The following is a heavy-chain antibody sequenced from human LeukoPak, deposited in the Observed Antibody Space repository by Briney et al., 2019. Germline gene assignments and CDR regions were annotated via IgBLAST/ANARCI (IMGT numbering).Heavy chain of an antibody. J-gene: IGHJ5*02. CDR1: GFTFGDSA. CDR2: IRSIPYGGTI. D-gene: IGHD5-24*01. Sequence: GGSLRLSCTTSGFTFGDSAMSWFRQAPGEGLEWVGFIRSIPYGGTIEYAASVKGRFTISRDDSKSIAYLQMNSLKTEDTAVYYCTRAGDGYNPARPWGQGTLVTVSS. V-gene: IGHV3-49*03. CDR3: TRAGDGYNPARP.